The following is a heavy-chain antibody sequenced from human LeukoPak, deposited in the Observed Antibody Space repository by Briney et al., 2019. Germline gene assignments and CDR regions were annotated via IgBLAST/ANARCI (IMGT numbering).Heavy chain of an antibody. CDR2: IYYSGST. CDR1: GGSISSYY. Sequence: PSETLSLTCTVSGGSISSYYWSWIRQPPGKGLEWIGCIYYSGSTNYNPSLKSRVTISVDTFKNQFSLKLSSVAAADTAVYYCARQTMNIAARPGWFDPWGQGTLVTVSS. D-gene: IGHD6-6*01. CDR3: ARQTMNIAARPGWFDP. J-gene: IGHJ5*02. V-gene: IGHV4-59*08.